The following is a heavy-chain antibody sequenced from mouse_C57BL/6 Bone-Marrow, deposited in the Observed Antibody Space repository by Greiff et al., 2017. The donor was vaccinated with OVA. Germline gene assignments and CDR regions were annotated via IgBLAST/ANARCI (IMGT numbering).Heavy chain of an antibody. D-gene: IGHD1-1*01. CDR1: GYTFTSYW. V-gene: IGHV1-55*01. CDR3: ASNYCSSAGYAMDY. CDR2: IYPGSGST. J-gene: IGHJ4*01. Sequence: VQLQQPGAELVKPGASVKMSCKASGYTFTSYWITWVKQRPGQGLAWIGDIYPGSGSTNYNEKFKSKATLTVDTSSSTAYMQLSRLTSEDSAFYYCASNYCSSAGYAMDYWGQGTSVTVSS.